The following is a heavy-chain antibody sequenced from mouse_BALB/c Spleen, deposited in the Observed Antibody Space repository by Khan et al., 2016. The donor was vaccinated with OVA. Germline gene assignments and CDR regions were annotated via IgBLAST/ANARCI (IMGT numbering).Heavy chain of an antibody. J-gene: IGHJ4*01. Sequence: VKLEESGPGLVAPSQSLSITCTISGFSLTNYGVHWVRQPPGKGLEWLVLMWSDGSTTYNSALKSRLTISKDNSKSQVFLKMNSLQTDDTAMYFCARQPYYHYNVMDYWGQGTLVTVSS. CDR3: ARQPYYHYNVMDY. V-gene: IGHV2-6-1*01. CDR2: MWSDGST. CDR1: GFSLTNYG. D-gene: IGHD2-10*01.